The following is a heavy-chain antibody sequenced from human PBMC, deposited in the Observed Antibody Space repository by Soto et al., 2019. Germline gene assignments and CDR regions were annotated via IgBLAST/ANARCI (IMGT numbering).Heavy chain of an antibody. J-gene: IGHJ4*02. D-gene: IGHD6-13*01. Sequence: GESLKISCRCSGYTFSNFWIAWVRHLPGKGLEWMGIIYPGDHETRYSPSFHGKVTISADKSINTAYLQWSSLEASDSAFYYCARSPPSSPYFAYWGQGALVTVSS. CDR2: IYPGDHET. CDR3: ARSPPSSPYFAY. V-gene: IGHV5-51*01. CDR1: GYTFSNFW.